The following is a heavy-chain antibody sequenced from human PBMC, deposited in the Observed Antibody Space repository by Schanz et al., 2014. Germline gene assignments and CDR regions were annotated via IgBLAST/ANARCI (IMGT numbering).Heavy chain of an antibody. CDR2: ISPSSSYI. Sequence: EVQLVESGGGLVRPGDSLRLSCAASGFTFSSYNINWVRQAPGKGLEYISSISPSSSYIYYADSVKGRFTISRDNAKNSLYPQMNSLRAEDAAVYYCARVELSVYYYAMDVWGQGTTVTVSS. J-gene: IGHJ6*02. CDR3: ARVELSVYYYAMDV. CDR1: GFTFSSYN. D-gene: IGHD2-15*01. V-gene: IGHV3-21*02.